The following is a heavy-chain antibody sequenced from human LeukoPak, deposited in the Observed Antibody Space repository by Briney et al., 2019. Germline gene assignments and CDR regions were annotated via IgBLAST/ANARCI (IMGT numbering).Heavy chain of an antibody. CDR1: GYSFTRYW. D-gene: IGHD2-15*01. Sequence: GESLKISCKGSGYSFTRYWIGWVRQMPGKGLEWMGIIYPGDSDTRYSPSFQGQVTISADKSISTAYLQWSSLKASDTAMYYCARRGYCSGGSCYTLDYWGQGTLVTVSS. J-gene: IGHJ4*02. CDR3: ARRGYCSGGSCYTLDY. V-gene: IGHV5-51*01. CDR2: IYPGDSDT.